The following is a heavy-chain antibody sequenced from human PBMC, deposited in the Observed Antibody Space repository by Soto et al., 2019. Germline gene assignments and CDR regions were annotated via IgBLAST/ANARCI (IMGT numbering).Heavy chain of an antibody. CDR1: GGSISSSRYY. CDR3: ARHDVSYGQYNWFDP. J-gene: IGHJ5*02. Sequence: SETLSLTCTVSGGSISSSRYYWGWIRQPPGKGLEWIGSIYYSGSTYYNPSLKSRVTISVDTSKNQFSLKLSSVTAADTAVYYCARHDVSYGQYNWFDPWGQGTLVTVSS. V-gene: IGHV4-39*01. D-gene: IGHD5-18*01. CDR2: IYYSGST.